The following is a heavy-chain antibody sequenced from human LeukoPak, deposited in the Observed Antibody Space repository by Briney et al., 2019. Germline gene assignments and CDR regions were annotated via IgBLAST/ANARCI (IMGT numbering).Heavy chain of an antibody. J-gene: IGHJ4*02. Sequence: GRSLRLSCAASGFTFDDYAMHWVRQAPGKGLEWVSGISWNSGSIGYADSVKGRFTISRDNAKNSLYLQMNSLRAEDTGLYYRGKVNSSSWYYFDYWGQGTLVTVSS. V-gene: IGHV3-9*01. CDR3: GKVNSSSWYYFDY. D-gene: IGHD6-13*01. CDR2: ISWNSGSI. CDR1: GFTFDDYA.